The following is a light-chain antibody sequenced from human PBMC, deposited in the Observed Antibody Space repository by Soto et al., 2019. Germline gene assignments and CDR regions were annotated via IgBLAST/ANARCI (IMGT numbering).Light chain of an antibody. CDR2: DTT. CDR3: LLSYSGTNWV. V-gene: IGLV7-46*01. CDR1: TGAVTSGNY. J-gene: IGLJ3*02. Sequence: QAVVTQEPSLTVSPGGTVTLTCGSSTGAVTSGNYPYWFQKKPGQAPRTLIYDTTNKQSWTPARFSGSLLGGKAALTLAGAQTDDEADYYCLLSYSGTNWVFVGGTQLTVL.